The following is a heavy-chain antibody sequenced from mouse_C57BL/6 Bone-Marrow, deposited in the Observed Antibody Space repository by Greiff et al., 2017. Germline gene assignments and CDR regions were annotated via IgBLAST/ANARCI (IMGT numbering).Heavy chain of an antibody. D-gene: IGHD2-2*01. J-gene: IGHJ3*01. CDR3: TRDGYDGDWFAY. CDR2: IYPGNSDT. CDR1: GYTFTSYW. V-gene: IGHV1-5*01. Sequence: EVQLQQSGTVLARPGASVKMSCKTSGYTFTSYWMHWVKQRPGQGLEWIGAIYPGNSDTSYNQKFKGKAKLTAVTSASTAYMELRSLTNEDSAVYYCTRDGYDGDWFAYWGQGTLVTVSA.